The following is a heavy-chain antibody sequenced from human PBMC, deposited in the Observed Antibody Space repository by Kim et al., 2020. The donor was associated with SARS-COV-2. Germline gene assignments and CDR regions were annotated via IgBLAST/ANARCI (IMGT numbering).Heavy chain of an antibody. Sequence: GGSLRLSCAASGFTFSSYEMNWVRQAPGKGLEWVSYISSSGSTIYYADSVKGRFTISRDNAKNSLYLQMNSLRAEDTAVYYCARGSGRVRGVSPWYFDYWGQGTLVTVSS. V-gene: IGHV3-48*03. CDR3: ARGSGRVRGVSPWYFDY. D-gene: IGHD3-10*01. CDR1: GFTFSSYE. CDR2: ISSSGSTI. J-gene: IGHJ4*02.